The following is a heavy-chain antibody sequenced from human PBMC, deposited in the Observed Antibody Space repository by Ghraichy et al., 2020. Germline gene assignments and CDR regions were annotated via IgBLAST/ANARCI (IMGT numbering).Heavy chain of an antibody. CDR3: ARKHWGLPNDAFDI. CDR1: GYTFTGYY. J-gene: IGHJ3*02. D-gene: IGHD7-27*01. V-gene: IGHV1-2*06. CDR2: INPNSGGT. Sequence: ASVKVSCKASGYTFTGYYMHWVRQAPGQGLEWMGRINPNSGGTNYAQKFQGRVTMTRDTSISTAYMELSRLRSDDTAVYYCARKHWGLPNDAFDIWGQGTMVTVSS.